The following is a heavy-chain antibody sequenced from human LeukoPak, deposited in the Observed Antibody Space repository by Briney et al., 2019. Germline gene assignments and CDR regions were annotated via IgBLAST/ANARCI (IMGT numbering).Heavy chain of an antibody. J-gene: IGHJ4*02. V-gene: IGHV3-30*14. D-gene: IGHD1-26*01. CDR1: GFTFSSYA. CDR3: ARVIIVGATWGEFDY. Sequence: PGGSLRLSCAASGFTFSSYAMHWVRQAPGKGLEWVAVISYDGSNKYYADSVKGRFTISRDNSKNTLYLQMNSLRAEDTAVYYCARVIIVGATWGEFDYWGQGTLVTVSS. CDR2: ISYDGSNK.